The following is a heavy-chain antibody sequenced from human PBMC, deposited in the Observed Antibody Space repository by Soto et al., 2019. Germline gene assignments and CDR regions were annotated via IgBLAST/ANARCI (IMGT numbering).Heavy chain of an antibody. D-gene: IGHD3-3*01. CDR1: GFTFSSYA. Sequence: EVQLLESGGGLVQPGGSLRLSCAASGFTFSSYAMSWVRQAPGKGLEWVSAISGSGGSTYYADSMKGRFTISRDNSKNTLYLQMNSLRAGDTAVYYCARGAVLRFLEWLSEISQFDPWGQGTLVTVSS. J-gene: IGHJ5*02. V-gene: IGHV3-23*01. CDR2: ISGSGGST. CDR3: ARGAVLRFLEWLSEISQFDP.